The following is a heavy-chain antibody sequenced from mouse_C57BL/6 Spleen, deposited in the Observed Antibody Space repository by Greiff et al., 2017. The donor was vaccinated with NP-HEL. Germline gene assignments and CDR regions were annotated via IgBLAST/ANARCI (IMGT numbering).Heavy chain of an antibody. V-gene: IGHV1-54*01. J-gene: IGHJ1*03. CDR2: INPGGGGT. CDR1: GYAFTNYL. Sequence: QVQLQQSGAELVRPGTSVKVSCKASGYAFTNYLIEWVKQRPGQGLEWIGVINPGGGGTNYNEKFKGKATLTADKSSSTAYMQLSSLTSEDSAVYFCARSWDWYFDVWGTGTTVTVSS. CDR3: ARSWDWYFDV. D-gene: IGHD4-1*01.